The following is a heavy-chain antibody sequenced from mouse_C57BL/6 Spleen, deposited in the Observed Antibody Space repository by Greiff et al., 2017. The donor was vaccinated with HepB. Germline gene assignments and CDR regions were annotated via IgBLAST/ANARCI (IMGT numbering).Heavy chain of an antibody. V-gene: IGHV1-52*01. J-gene: IGHJ4*01. D-gene: IGHD2-1*01. CDR3: AREGGNYEMDY. CDR2: IDPSDSET. CDR1: GYTFTSYW. Sequence: QVQLQQPGAELVRPGSSVKLSCKASGYTFTSYWMHWVKQRPIQGLEWIGNIDPSDSETHYNQKFKDKATLTVDKSSSTAYMQLSSLTSEDSAVYYCAREGGNYEMDYWGQGTSVTVSS.